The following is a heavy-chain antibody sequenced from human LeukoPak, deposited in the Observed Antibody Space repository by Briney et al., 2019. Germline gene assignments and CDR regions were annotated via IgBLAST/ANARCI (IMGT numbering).Heavy chain of an antibody. J-gene: IGHJ3*02. CDR1: GGSISSYY. Sequence: SETLSLTCTVSGGSISSYYWSWLRQPPGKGLEWIGYIYYTGATNYNPSLESRVTISIDPSKRHLSLDLRSVTAADTAVYYCARQKLGYCSSTSCYIGDAFDIWGQGTMVTVSS. CDR3: ARQKLGYCSSTSCYIGDAFDI. CDR2: IYYTGAT. D-gene: IGHD2-2*02. V-gene: IGHV4-59*01.